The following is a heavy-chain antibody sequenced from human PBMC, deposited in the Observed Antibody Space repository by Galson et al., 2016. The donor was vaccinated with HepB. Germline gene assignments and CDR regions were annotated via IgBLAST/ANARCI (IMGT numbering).Heavy chain of an antibody. CDR1: GFTFGDYA. V-gene: IGHV3-49*03. CDR3: TREMSGFYDSSGRDYYYGMDV. J-gene: IGHJ6*02. CDR2: IRSKPYGGTT. Sequence: SLRLSCAASGFTFGDYALSWFRQAPGKGLEWVGFIRSKPYGGTTEYAASVRDRFTISRDDSKSIAYLQMNSLKTEDTAVYFCTREMSGFYDSSGRDYYYGMDVWGQGTTVTVSS. D-gene: IGHD3-22*01.